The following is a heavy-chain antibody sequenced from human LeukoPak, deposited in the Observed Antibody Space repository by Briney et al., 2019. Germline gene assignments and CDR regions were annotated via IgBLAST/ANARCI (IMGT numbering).Heavy chain of an antibody. CDR3: ARDTEGIVGATRGAFDI. CDR1: GFTFDDYA. CDR2: ISSSSSYI. D-gene: IGHD1-26*01. Sequence: KTGGSLRLSCAASGFTFDDYAMHWVRQAPGKGLEWVSSISSSSSYIYYADSAKGRFTISRDNAKNSLYLQMNSLRAEDTAVYYCARDTEGIVGATRGAFDIWGQGTMVTVSS. V-gene: IGHV3-21*01. J-gene: IGHJ3*02.